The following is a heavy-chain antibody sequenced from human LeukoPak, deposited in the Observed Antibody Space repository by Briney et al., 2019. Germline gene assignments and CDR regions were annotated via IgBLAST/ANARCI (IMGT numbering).Heavy chain of an antibody. J-gene: IGHJ4*02. V-gene: IGHV5-51*01. CDR1: GYSFTSYW. CDR3: ARHDIAAAGNLLLDY. Sequence: GESLKISCKGSGYSFTSYWIGWVRQMPGKGLEWTGIIYPGDSDTRYSPSFQGQVTISADKSISTAYLQWSSLKASDTAMYYCARHDIAAAGNLLLDYWGQGTLVTVSS. CDR2: IYPGDSDT. D-gene: IGHD6-13*01.